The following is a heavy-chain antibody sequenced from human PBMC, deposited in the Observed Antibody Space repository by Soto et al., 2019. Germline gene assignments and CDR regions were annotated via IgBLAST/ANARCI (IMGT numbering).Heavy chain of an antibody. D-gene: IGHD1-1*01. CDR3: ATDLGTTTTTRKSGGMGY. CDR1: GLTFSSHG. Sequence: QVRLVESGGGVAQPGRSLRLSCAASGLTFSSHGMHWVRQAPGKGLEWVAIIWCDGSERYYADSVKGRFTISRDNSKNTVYLQMNSLRLEDTAIYYCATDLGTTTTTRKSGGMGYWGQGTLVTVSS. V-gene: IGHV3-33*03. J-gene: IGHJ4*02. CDR2: IWCDGSER.